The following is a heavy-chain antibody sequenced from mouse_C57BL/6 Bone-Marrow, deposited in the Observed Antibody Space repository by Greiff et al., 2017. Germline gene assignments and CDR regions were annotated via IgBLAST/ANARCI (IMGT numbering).Heavy chain of an antibody. CDR1: GYTFTGYW. D-gene: IGHD2-2*01. CDR3: ARSWLPRDVYWYFDV. J-gene: IGHJ1*03. CDR2: ILPGSGRT. V-gene: IGHV1-9*01. Sequence: VQLQESGAELMKPGASVKLSCKATGYTFTGYWIEWVKQRPGHGLEWIGEILPGSGRTNYNEKFKGKATFTADTASNAAYMQLSSLTTEDSAIYYCARSWLPRDVYWYFDVWGTGTTVTVAS.